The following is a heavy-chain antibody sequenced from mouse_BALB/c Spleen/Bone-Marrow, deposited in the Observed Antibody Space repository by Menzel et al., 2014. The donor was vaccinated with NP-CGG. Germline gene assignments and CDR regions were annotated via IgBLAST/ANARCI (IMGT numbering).Heavy chain of an antibody. D-gene: IGHD2-12*01. J-gene: IGHJ3*01. CDR1: GFSLTSYG. CDR3: ARDYDEWFAY. Sequence: QVQLEDSGPGLVAPSQSLPITCTVSGFSLTSYGVHWVRQPPGKGLEWLGVIWAGGSTNYNSALMSRLSISKDNSKSQVFLKMNSLQTDDTAMYYCARDYDEWFAYWGQGTLVTVSA. V-gene: IGHV2-9*02. CDR2: IWAGGST.